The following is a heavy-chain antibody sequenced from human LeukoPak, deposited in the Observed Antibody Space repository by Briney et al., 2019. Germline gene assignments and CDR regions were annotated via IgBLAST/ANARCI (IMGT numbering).Heavy chain of an antibody. V-gene: IGHV3-23*01. J-gene: IGHJ4*02. D-gene: IGHD4-23*01. Sequence: GGSLRLSCAASGFTFSSYAMNWVRQAPGKGLEWVSDISGSGGSTYYADSVKGRFTISRDNSKNTLYLQMNSLRAEDTAVYYCAKDWDGYGDNGYFDYWGQGTLVTVSS. CDR2: ISGSGGST. CDR1: GFTFSSYA. CDR3: AKDWDGYGDNGYFDY.